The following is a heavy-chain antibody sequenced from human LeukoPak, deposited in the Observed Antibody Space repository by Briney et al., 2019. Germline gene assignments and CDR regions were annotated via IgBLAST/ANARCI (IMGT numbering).Heavy chain of an antibody. CDR2: TYYRSKWYN. V-gene: IGHV6-1*01. Sequence: SQTLSLTCAISGDSVSSNSAARNWIRQSPSRGLEWLGRTYYRSKWYNDYAVSVKSRITINPDTSKNQFSLQLNSVTPEDTAVYYCARDTLGYSSSSGNYFDYWGQGTLVTVSS. J-gene: IGHJ4*02. D-gene: IGHD6-6*01. CDR1: GDSVSSNSAA. CDR3: ARDTLGYSSSSGNYFDY.